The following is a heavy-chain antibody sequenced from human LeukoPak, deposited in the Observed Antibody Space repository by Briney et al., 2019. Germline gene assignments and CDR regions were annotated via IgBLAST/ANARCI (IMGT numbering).Heavy chain of an antibody. CDR2: ISHSGST. CDR1: GWSFSGYY. J-gene: IGHJ6*03. Sequence: PSETLSLSCAVYGWSFSGYYCSWIRQSPGKGLEWIGEISHSGSTNYNPSLKSRVTISVDTSKNQFSLKLWSVTAADTAVYYCARVNYDSSLTGYYYMDVWAKGTTVSVSS. D-gene: IGHD3-22*01. V-gene: IGHV4-34*01. CDR3: ARVNYDSSLTGYYYMDV.